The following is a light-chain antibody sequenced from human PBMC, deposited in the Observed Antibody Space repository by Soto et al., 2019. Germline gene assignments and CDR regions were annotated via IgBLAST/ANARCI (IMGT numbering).Light chain of an antibody. CDR2: AAS. V-gene: IGKV1-9*01. CDR1: QRISSS. J-gene: IGKJ4*01. Sequence: DIQLTQSPTFLSASVGDRVTITCRASQRISSSLAWYQQKPGKAPKILIYAASTLPSGVPSRFSGSGSGTEFTLTISSLQPEDFGTYYCQQLNNYPLTFGGGTKVEIK. CDR3: QQLNNYPLT.